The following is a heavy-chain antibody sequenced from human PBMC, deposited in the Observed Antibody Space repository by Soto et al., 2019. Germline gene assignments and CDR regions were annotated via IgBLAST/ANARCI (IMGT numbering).Heavy chain of an antibody. Sequence: GGSLRLSCAASGFTFSSYAMSWVRQAPGKGLEWASAISGSGGSIYYGDSMKGRFTISRDNAKNSLYLEMNSLRAEDTAVYYCARESEDLTSNFDYWGQGTLVTVSS. J-gene: IGHJ4*02. CDR2: ISGSGGSI. CDR3: ARESEDLTSNFDY. CDR1: GFTFSSYA. V-gene: IGHV3-23*01.